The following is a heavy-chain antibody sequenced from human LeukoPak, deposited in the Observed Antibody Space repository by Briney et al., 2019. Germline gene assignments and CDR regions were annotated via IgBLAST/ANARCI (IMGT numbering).Heavy chain of an antibody. D-gene: IGHD6-19*01. CDR3: ARDTKSSGWFEYFQH. CDR1: GFTFSSYA. Sequence: GGSLRLSCAASGFTFSSYAMHWVRQAPGKGLEWVAVISYDGSNKYYADSVKGRFTISRDNAKNSLYLQMNSLRAEDTAVYYCARDTKSSGWFEYFQHWGQGTLVTVSS. CDR2: ISYDGSNK. J-gene: IGHJ1*01. V-gene: IGHV3-30-3*01.